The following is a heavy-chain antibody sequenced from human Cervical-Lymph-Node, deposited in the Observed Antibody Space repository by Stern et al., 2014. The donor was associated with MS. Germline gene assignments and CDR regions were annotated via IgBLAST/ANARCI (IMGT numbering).Heavy chain of an antibody. CDR1: GLTFSATA. CDR2: IVVGSGDT. J-gene: IGHJ5*02. Sequence: QLVQSGPEVKKPGTSVKVSCKASGLTFSATAIQWVRQTRGQRLEWIGWIVVGSGDTDYAHNFQERVTITRDMSTNTAYLELSSLGSGDTAVYYCAAVLLGGAPDHCGQGTLVTVSS. CDR3: AAVLLGGAPDH. D-gene: IGHD1-26*01. V-gene: IGHV1-58*02.